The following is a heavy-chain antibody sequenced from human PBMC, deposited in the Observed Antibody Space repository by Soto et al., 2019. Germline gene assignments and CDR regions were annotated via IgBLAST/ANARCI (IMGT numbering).Heavy chain of an antibody. V-gene: IGHV1-69*13. CDR3: AREKVGATNLPAIYYYYYGMDV. CDR1: GGTFSSYA. Sequence: GASVKVSCKASGGTFSSYAISWVRQAPGQGLEWMGGIIPIFGTANYAQKFQGRVTITADESTSTAYMELSRLRSDDTAVYYCAREKVGATNLPAIYYYYYGMDVWGQGTTVTVSS. D-gene: IGHD1-26*01. J-gene: IGHJ6*02. CDR2: IIPIFGTA.